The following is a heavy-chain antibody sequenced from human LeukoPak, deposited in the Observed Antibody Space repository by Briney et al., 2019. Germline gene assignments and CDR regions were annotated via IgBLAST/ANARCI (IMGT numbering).Heavy chain of an antibody. J-gene: IGHJ4*02. CDR2: ILYDGSDK. Sequence: PGGSLRLSCAASGFTFSSYAMHWVRQAPGKGLEWVAVILYDGSDKYYADSVKGRFTISRDNSKNTLYLQMNSLRAEDTAVYYCARTGRYSYGYVFYFDYWGQGSLVTVSS. D-gene: IGHD5-18*01. CDR3: ARTGRYSYGYVFYFDY. CDR1: GFTFSSYA. V-gene: IGHV3-30*04.